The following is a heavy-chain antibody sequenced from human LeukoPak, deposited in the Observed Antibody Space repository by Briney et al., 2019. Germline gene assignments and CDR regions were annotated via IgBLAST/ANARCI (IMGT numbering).Heavy chain of an antibody. J-gene: IGHJ3*02. Sequence: GASVKVSCKASGYTFTGYYMHWVRQAPGQGLEWMGWINPNSGGTNYAQKFQGRVTMTRDTSISTAYMELSRLRSDDTAVYYCARDYDILTGYYFVRAFDIWGQGTMVTASS. V-gene: IGHV1-2*02. D-gene: IGHD3-9*01. CDR2: INPNSGGT. CDR3: ARDYDILTGYYFVRAFDI. CDR1: GYTFTGYY.